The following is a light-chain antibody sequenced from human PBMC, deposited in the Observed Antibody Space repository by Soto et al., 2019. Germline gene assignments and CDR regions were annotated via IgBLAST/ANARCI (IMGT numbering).Light chain of an antibody. V-gene: IGKV1-5*01. CDR2: DAS. Sequence: DIQMTQSPSTLSASIGDRVTITCRASQSMNDWLAWYQQKPGKAPKVLIYDASSLQSGVPSRFSGSGSGTEFTLTIDSLQPDDVATYYCLRYHAFSQTFGQGTKVDIK. J-gene: IGKJ1*01. CDR3: LRYHAFSQT. CDR1: QSMNDW.